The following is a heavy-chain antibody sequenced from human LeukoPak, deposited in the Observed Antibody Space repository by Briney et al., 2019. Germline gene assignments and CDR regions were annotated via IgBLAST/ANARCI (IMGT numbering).Heavy chain of an antibody. D-gene: IGHD4-17*01. CDR3: ATADGTYGDCSFDY. CDR1: GGSISSSSYY. Sequence: PSETLSLTCTVSGGSISSSSYYWGWIRQPPGKGLEWIGSTYCSGSTYYNPSLKSRVPISVDTSKNQFSLKLSAVTAADTAVYYCATADGTYGDCSFDYWGQGTLVTVSS. J-gene: IGHJ4*02. V-gene: IGHV4-39*01. CDR2: TYCSGST.